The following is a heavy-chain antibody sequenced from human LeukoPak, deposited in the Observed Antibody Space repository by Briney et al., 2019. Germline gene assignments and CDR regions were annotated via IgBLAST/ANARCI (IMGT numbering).Heavy chain of an antibody. Sequence: GESLKISCKGSGYSFTSYWIGWVRQMPGKGLEWMGIIYPGDSDTRYSPSFQGQVTISADKSISTAYLQWGSLKASDTAMYYCARPSQGPIGGPDAFDIWGQGTMVTVSS. J-gene: IGHJ3*02. V-gene: IGHV5-51*01. CDR1: GYSFTSYW. D-gene: IGHD3-10*01. CDR2: IYPGDSDT. CDR3: ARPSQGPIGGPDAFDI.